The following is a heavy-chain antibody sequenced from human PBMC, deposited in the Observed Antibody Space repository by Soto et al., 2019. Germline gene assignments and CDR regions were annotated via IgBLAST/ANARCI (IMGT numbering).Heavy chain of an antibody. CDR2: IYHSGST. J-gene: IGHJ4*02. Sequence: PSETLSLTCTVSCSSISSGSYYWSWIRQHPGKGLEWTGYIYHSGSTYYNPSLKSRATISLDTSKNQFSLKLSSVTAADTAVYYCARDYMAAVDWGQGTLVTVSS. D-gene: IGHD2-15*01. CDR1: CSSISSGSYY. V-gene: IGHV4-31*03. CDR3: ARDYMAAVD.